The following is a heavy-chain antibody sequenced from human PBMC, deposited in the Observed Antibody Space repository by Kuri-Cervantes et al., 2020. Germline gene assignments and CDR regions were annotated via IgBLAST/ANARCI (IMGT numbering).Heavy chain of an antibody. Sequence: SETLSLTCTVSGGSVSSGSYYWSWIRQPPGKGLEWIGYIYYSGSTNHNPSLKSRVTISVDTSKNQFSLKLSSVTAADTAVYYCARGIAVAGLFFLNWGQGTLVTVSS. CDR1: GGSVSSGSYY. J-gene: IGHJ4*02. CDR3: ARGIAVAGLFFLN. V-gene: IGHV4-61*01. D-gene: IGHD6-19*01. CDR2: IYYSGST.